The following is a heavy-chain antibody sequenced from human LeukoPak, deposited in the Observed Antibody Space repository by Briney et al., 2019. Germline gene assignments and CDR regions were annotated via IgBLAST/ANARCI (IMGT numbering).Heavy chain of an antibody. V-gene: IGHV3-21*01. Sequence: PGGSLRLSCAASGFTFSSYAMTWVRQAPGKGLEWVSSISSSSSYIYYADSVKGRFTTPRDNAKNSLYLQMNSLRAEDTAVYYCARDSMDYWGQGTLVTVSS. CDR2: ISSSSSYI. CDR3: ARDSMDY. J-gene: IGHJ4*02. CDR1: GFTFSSYA.